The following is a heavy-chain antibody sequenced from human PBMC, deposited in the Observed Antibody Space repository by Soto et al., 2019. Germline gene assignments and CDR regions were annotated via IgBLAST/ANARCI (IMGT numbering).Heavy chain of an antibody. V-gene: IGHV1-3*04. CDR2: INTGNGNT. D-gene: IGHD1-26*01. J-gene: IGHJ2*01. CDR1: GYTFTSYA. Sequence: GASVKVSCKSSGYTFTSYAIHWVRQAPGQGLEWMGWINTGNGNTRYSQKFQGRVTITRDTSATTAYMELSSLRSEDTAVYYCAREWTARRPVWYFDLWGRGTLVTVSS. CDR3: AREWTARRPVWYFDL.